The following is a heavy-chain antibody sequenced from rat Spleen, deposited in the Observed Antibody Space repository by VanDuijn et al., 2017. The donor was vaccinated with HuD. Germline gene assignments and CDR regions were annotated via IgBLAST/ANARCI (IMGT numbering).Heavy chain of an antibody. Sequence: EVQLVESGGGLVQPGRSMKLSCAASGFTFSNYDMAWVRQAPTKGLEWVASISYDGGSTYYGDSVKGRFTISRDNAKSTLYLQMNSLRSEDTATYYCARQGGGYTANWFAYWGQGTLVTVSS. J-gene: IGHJ3*01. CDR3: ARQGGGYTANWFAY. D-gene: IGHD1-11*01. CDR2: ISYDGGST. CDR1: GFTFSNYD. V-gene: IGHV5-22*01.